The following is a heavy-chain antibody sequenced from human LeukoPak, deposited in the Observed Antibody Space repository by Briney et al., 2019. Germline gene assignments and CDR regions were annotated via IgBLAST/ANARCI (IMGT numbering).Heavy chain of an antibody. V-gene: IGHV1-46*01. CDR3: ARGLQETLAWLKALSAFDI. D-gene: IGHD5-24*01. CDR2: INPSGGST. Sequence: ASVKVPCKASGYTFTSYYMHWVRQAPGQGLEWMGIINPSGGSTSYARKFQGRVTMTRDMSTSTVYMELSSLRSDDTAVYYCARGLQETLAWLKALSAFDIWGQGTMVTVSS. CDR1: GYTFTSYY. J-gene: IGHJ3*02.